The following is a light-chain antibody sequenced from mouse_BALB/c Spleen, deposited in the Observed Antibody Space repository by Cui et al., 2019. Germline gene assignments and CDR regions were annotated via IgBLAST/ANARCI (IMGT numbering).Light chain of an antibody. Sequence: EKVHTQSPAIMAAALGQKVTMTCSASSSLSSSYLHWYQQKSGASPKPLIHRTSNLASGVPARFSGSGSGTSYSLTISSVEAEDDATYYCQQWSGYPFTFGSGTKLEIK. J-gene: IGKJ4*01. CDR2: RTS. CDR1: SSLSSSY. CDR3: QQWSGYPFT. V-gene: IGKV4-58*01.